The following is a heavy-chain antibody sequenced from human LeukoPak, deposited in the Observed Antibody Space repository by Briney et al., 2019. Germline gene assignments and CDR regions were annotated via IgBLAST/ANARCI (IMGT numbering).Heavy chain of an antibody. V-gene: IGHV1-46*01. D-gene: IGHD3-10*01. CDR2: INPSGGST. CDR1: GYTFTGYY. Sequence: ASVKVSCKASGYTFTGYYMHWVRQAPGQGLEWMGIINPSGGSTSYAQKFQGRVTMTRDTSTGTAYMDLSSLTSEDTAVYYCARNPAASGSFEYWGQGTLVTVSS. J-gene: IGHJ4*02. CDR3: ARNPAASGSFEY.